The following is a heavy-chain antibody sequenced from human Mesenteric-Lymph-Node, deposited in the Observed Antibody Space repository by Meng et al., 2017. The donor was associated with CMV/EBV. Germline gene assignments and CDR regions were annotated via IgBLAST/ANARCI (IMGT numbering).Heavy chain of an antibody. CDR2: IRYDGSNK. J-gene: IGHJ6*02. Sequence: GGSLRLSCAASGFTFSSYGMHWVRQAPGKGLEWVAFIRYDGSNKYYADSVKGRFTISRDNSKNTLYLQMNSLRAEDTAVYYCAKDLGLHTIFGVPYYYYGMDVWGQGTTVTVSS. CDR1: GFTFSSYG. CDR3: AKDLGLHTIFGVPYYYYGMDV. V-gene: IGHV3-30*02. D-gene: IGHD3-3*01.